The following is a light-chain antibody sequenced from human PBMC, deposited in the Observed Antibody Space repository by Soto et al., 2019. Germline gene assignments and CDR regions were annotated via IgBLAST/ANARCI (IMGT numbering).Light chain of an antibody. CDR1: ISNIGTSY. Sequence: QSVLTQPPSVSGTPGQRVTISCSGGISNIGTSYVHWFQQLPGTAPKVLSNRDNQRPSGVPDRFSGSKSGTSASLAISGLRSEDEAEYYCAAWEDTVRSYFFGTGTTVTVL. J-gene: IGLJ1*01. CDR3: AAWEDTVRSYF. CDR2: RDN. V-gene: IGLV1-47*01.